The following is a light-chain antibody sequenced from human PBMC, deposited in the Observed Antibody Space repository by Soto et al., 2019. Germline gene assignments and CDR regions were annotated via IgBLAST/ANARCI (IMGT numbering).Light chain of an antibody. CDR2: EGT. Sequence: QSALTQPASVSGSPGQSITISCTGTSSDVGRYNLVSWYQQYPDKAPKLMIYEGTKRSSGVSNRFSGSKSGNTASLTISGLQTEDDADYDCSSYAGIATFVVFGGGSKVTGL. J-gene: IGLJ2*01. CDR1: SSDVGRYNL. V-gene: IGLV2-23*03. CDR3: SSYAGIATFVV.